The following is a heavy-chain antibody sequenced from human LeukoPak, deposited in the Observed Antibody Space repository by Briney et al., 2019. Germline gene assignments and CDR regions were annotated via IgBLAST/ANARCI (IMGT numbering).Heavy chain of an antibody. CDR1: GFTFSSYA. V-gene: IGHV3-23*01. J-gene: IGHJ6*02. D-gene: IGHD2-15*01. CDR2: ISGSGGST. Sequence: PGGSLRLSCAASGFTFSSYAMSWVRQAPGKGLEWVSAISGSGGSTYYADSVKGRFTISRDNAKNSLYLQMNSLRAEDTAVYYCARQQAGCSGGSCYFFGYYYYGMDVWGQGTTVTVSS. CDR3: ARQQAGCSGGSCYFFGYYYYGMDV.